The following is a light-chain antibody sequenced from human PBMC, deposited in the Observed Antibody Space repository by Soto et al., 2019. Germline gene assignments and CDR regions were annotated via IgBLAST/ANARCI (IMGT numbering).Light chain of an antibody. CDR2: AAS. V-gene: IGKV1-39*01. Sequence: DIQMTQSPSSLSASVGDRVAITCRASQSISTFLNWYRQKPGRAPNLLIYAASRLQSGVPSRFSGSGSGTDFTLTISSLQPEDFATYYCQQTYSTPWTFGQGTKVEI. J-gene: IGKJ1*01. CDR3: QQTYSTPWT. CDR1: QSISTF.